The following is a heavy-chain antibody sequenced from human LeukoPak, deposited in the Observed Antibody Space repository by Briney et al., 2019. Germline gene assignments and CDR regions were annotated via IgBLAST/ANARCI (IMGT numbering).Heavy chain of an antibody. Sequence: SETLSPTCAVYGGSFSGYYWSWIRQPPGKGLEWIGEINHSGSTNYNPSLKSRVTISVDTSKNQFSLKLSSVAAADTAVYYCARGGILTGYYPLDYWGQGTLVTVSS. J-gene: IGHJ4*02. CDR2: INHSGST. CDR1: GGSFSGYY. CDR3: ARGGILTGYYPLDY. D-gene: IGHD3-9*01. V-gene: IGHV4-34*01.